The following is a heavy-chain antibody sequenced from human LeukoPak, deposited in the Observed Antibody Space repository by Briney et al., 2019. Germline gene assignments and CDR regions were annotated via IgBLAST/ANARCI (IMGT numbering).Heavy chain of an antibody. CDR2: ISGSGGTT. D-gene: IGHD1-26*01. CDR3: AKVGARGYYYYGMDV. CDR1: GFTFSSYA. V-gene: IGHV3-23*01. Sequence: PGGSLRLSCAASGFTFSSYAMSWVRQAPGKGLEWVSAISGSGGTTYYADSVKGRFIISRDNSKNTLYLQMNSLRAEDTAVYYCAKVGARGYYYYGMDVWGQGTTVTVSS. J-gene: IGHJ6*02.